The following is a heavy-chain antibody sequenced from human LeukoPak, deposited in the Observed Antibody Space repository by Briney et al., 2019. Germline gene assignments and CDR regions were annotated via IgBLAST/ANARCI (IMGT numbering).Heavy chain of an antibody. CDR2: IYYSGIT. CDR3: ARDGAPGGSSLAFDI. J-gene: IGHJ3*02. D-gene: IGHD1-26*01. V-gene: IGHV4-61*01. Sequence: PSETLSLTCTVSGGSVSSVNFYWSWIRQPPGKGLEWIGYIYYSGITNYNPSLKSRLIISVDTSKNQFSLKLSSVTAADTAVYYCARDGAPGGSSLAFDIWGQGTMVTVSS. CDR1: GGSVSSVNFY.